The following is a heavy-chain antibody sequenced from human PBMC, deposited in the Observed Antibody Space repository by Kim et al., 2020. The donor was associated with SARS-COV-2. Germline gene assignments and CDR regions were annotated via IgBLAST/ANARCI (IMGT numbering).Heavy chain of an antibody. J-gene: IGHJ3*02. V-gene: IGHV1-18*01. CDR1: GYTFTSYG. CDR2: ISAYNGNT. D-gene: IGHD3-22*01. Sequence: ASVKVSCKASGYTFTSYGISWVRQAPGQGLEWMGWISAYNGNTNYAQKLQGRVTMTTDTSTSTAYMELRSLRSDDTAVYYCARDPGVVVIPLDAFDIWGQGTMVTVSS. CDR3: ARDPGVVVIPLDAFDI.